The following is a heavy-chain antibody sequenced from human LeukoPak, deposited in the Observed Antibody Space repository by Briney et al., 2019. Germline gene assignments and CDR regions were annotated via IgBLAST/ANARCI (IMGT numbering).Heavy chain of an antibody. J-gene: IGHJ6*03. Sequence: GRSLRLSCAASGFTFDDYAMHWDRQAPGKGLEWVSGISWNSGSIGYADSVKGRFTISRDNAKNSLYLQMDSLRAEDTALYYCAKNRSTKYYYYYYYMDVWGKGTTVTVSS. D-gene: IGHD2-2*01. CDR2: ISWNSGSI. V-gene: IGHV3-9*01. CDR1: GFTFDDYA. CDR3: AKNRSTKYYYYYYYMDV.